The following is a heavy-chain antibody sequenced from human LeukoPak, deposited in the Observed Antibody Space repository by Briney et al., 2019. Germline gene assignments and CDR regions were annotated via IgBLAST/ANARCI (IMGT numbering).Heavy chain of an antibody. CDR1: GFTFRDHY. CDR2: ISGSGSDK. D-gene: IGHD6-19*01. J-gene: IGHJ4*02. Sequence: GMSLRLSCGASGFTFRDHYMTWIRQAPGKGLEWVSSISGSGSDKFYSNSVKGRFSVSRGNVKNSLYLELTTLRAEDTAVYYCANSPSYSSGWFLNWGQGVLVTVSS. CDR3: ANSPSYSSGWFLN. V-gene: IGHV3-11*04.